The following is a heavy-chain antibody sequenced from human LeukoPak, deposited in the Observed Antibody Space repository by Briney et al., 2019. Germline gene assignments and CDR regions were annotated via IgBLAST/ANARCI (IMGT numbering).Heavy chain of an antibody. V-gene: IGHV4-34*01. Sequence: SETLSLTCAVYGGSFSGYYWSWIRQPPGKGLEWIGEINHSGSTNYNPSLKSRVTMSVDTSKNQFSLKLSSVTAADTAVYYCARDSPDLYYSGAKGTHAFDIWGQGTMVTVSS. CDR3: ARDSPDLYYSGAKGTHAFDI. CDR1: GGSFSGYY. D-gene: IGHD3-10*01. CDR2: INHSGST. J-gene: IGHJ3*02.